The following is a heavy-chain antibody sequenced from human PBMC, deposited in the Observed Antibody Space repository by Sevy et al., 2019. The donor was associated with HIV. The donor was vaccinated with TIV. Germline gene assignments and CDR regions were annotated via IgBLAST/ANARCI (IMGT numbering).Heavy chain of an antibody. D-gene: IGHD3-16*01. V-gene: IGHV3-30*18. CDR3: AKLRSAFGPLDD. CDR1: GFTFSSHG. CDR2: ISYDGSKK. Sequence: GGSLRLSCAASGFTFSSHGMHWVSQAPGKGLEWVAFISYDGSKKYYTDSVKGRFTISRDNSKNTVYLQMNSLRAEDTAVYSCAKLRSAFGPLDDWGQGTLVTVSS. J-gene: IGHJ4*02.